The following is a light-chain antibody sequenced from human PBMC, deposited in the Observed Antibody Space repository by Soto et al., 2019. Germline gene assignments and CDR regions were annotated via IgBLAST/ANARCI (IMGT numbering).Light chain of an antibody. Sequence: DIVMTQSPDSLAVPLGERATINCKSSQNVLYSSNNKNYLGWYQQKPRQPPKLLISWAFTRESGVPDRFSGSGSGTDFTLTISSLQAEDVAVYYCQQYYSTPLTFGGGTKVEIQ. CDR2: WAF. CDR1: QNVLYSSNNKNY. CDR3: QQYYSTPLT. V-gene: IGKV4-1*01. J-gene: IGKJ4*01.